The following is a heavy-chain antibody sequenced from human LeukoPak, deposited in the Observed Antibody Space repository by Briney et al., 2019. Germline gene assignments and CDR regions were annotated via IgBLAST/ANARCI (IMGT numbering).Heavy chain of an antibody. J-gene: IGHJ4*02. CDR1: GFTFSNYG. CDR3: AKDQKAHYDFWTGY. Sequence: GGSLRLSCAASGFTFSNYGMSWVRQAPGKGLEWVSSISETGDSTYYADSVKGRFTISRDNSKNTLYLQMNSLRAEDTAVYYCAKDQKAHYDFWTGYWGQGTPVTVSS. CDR2: ISETGDST. D-gene: IGHD3-3*01. V-gene: IGHV3-23*01.